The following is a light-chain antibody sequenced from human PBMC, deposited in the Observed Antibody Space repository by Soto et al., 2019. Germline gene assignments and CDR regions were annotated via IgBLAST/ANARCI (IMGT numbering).Light chain of an antibody. J-gene: IGKJ5*01. CDR3: QHYNNWPPIT. CDR2: GAS. CDR1: QTVNSK. V-gene: IGKV3-15*01. Sequence: EIVVTQSPATLSVSPGERVTLSCRTSQTVNSKLAWYQQQPGQAPRLLIHGASTRATDIPARFSGSGSGTEFTLTISSLQAEDFAIYYCQHYNNWPPITFGQGKRLEIK.